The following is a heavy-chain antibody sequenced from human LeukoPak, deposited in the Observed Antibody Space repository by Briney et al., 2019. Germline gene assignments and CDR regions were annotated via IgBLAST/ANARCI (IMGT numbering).Heavy chain of an antibody. J-gene: IGHJ4*02. CDR2: IKLDGSEK. D-gene: IGHD3-10*01. CDR1: GFSLSNYW. CDR3: ARGDYYGSGSYYAVKKYYFDY. V-gene: IGHV3-7*01. Sequence: PGGSLRLSCAASGFSLSNYWISWVRQAPGKGLEWVANIKLDGSEKYYVNSVKGRFTISRDNAKNSLNLQMNSLRAEDTAVYYCARGDYYGSGSYYAVKKYYFDYWGQGTLVTVSS.